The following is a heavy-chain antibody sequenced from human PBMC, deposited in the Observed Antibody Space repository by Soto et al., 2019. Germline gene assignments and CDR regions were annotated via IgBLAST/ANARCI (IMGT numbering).Heavy chain of an antibody. CDR1: DFTFSNAW. V-gene: IGHV3-15*07. D-gene: IGHD3-10*01. CDR2: IKSKTDGGTI. J-gene: IGHJ4*02. Sequence: GGSLRLSCAASDFTFSNAWMNWVRQAPGKGLEWVGRIKSKTDGGTIDYAAPVKGRFTISRDDSKNTLYLQMNSLKTEDTAVYYCTTRYRSGSIFDYWGQGTLVTVSS. CDR3: TTRYRSGSIFDY.